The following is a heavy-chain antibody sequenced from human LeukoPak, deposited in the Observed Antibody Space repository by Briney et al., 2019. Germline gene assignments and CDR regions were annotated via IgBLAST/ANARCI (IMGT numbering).Heavy chain of an antibody. CDR3: ARDTPKYYYDSSGYGH. CDR1: GGSISRSNYY. Sequence: PSETLSLTCTVSGGSISRSNYYWGWIRQPPGKGLEWIGSIYSTGSAYYNPSLKTRVTISVDTSKNQFSLKLSPVTAAVTAVYYCARDTPKYYYDSSGYGHWGQGTLVTVSS. D-gene: IGHD3-22*01. V-gene: IGHV4-39*02. CDR2: IYSTGSA. J-gene: IGHJ4*02.